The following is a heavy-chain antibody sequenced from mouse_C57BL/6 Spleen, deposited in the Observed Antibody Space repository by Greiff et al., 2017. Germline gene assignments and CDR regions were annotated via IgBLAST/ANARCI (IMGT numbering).Heavy chain of an antibody. V-gene: IGHV1-55*01. CDR2: IYPGSGST. J-gene: IGHJ4*01. D-gene: IGHD2-3*01. CDR3: ARWLLRAMDY. CDR1: GSTFTSSW. Sequence: VQLQHPGAELVQPGASVKMSCKASGSTFTSSWQTWVKQRPGQGLEWIGDIYPGSGSTNYNEKFKSKATLTVDTSSSTAYMQLSSLTSEDSAVYYCARWLLRAMDYWGQGTSVTVSS.